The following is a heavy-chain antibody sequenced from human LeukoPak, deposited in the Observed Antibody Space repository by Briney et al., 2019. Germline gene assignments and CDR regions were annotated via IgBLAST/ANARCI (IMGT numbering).Heavy chain of an antibody. CDR1: GFTFSSYS. CDR2: ISSTSSTT. Sequence: GGSLRLSCAASGFTFSSYSMNWVRQAPGKGLEWVSYISSTSSTTYYADSVKGRFTISRDTAKNSLYLQMNSLRAEDTAVYSCARGDYGDYWNYYYMDVWGKGTTVTVSS. V-gene: IGHV3-48*01. J-gene: IGHJ6*03. CDR3: ARGDYGDYWNYYYMDV. D-gene: IGHD4-17*01.